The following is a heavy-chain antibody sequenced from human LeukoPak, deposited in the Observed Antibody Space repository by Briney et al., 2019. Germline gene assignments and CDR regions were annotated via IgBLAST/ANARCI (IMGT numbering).Heavy chain of an antibody. CDR2: ISAYNGNT. Sequence: GESLRFSCKGSGYSFTSYWIGWVRQAPGQGLEWMGWISAYNGNTNYAQKLQGRVTMTTDTSTSTAYMELRSLRSDDTAVYYCARDTYQLLWDFDYWGQGTLVTVSS. D-gene: IGHD2-2*01. J-gene: IGHJ4*02. V-gene: IGHV1-18*04. CDR1: GYSFTSYW. CDR3: ARDTYQLLWDFDY.